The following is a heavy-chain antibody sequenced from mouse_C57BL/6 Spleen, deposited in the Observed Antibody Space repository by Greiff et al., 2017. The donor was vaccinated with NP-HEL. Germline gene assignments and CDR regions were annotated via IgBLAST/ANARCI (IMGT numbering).Heavy chain of an antibody. Sequence: EVKLVESGGGLVQPGGSMKLSCVASGFTFSNYWMNWVRQSPEKGLEWVAQIRLKSDNYATHYAESVKGRFTISRDDSKSSVYLQMNNLRAEDTGIYYCTDGSTSFAYWGQGTLVTVSA. CDR2: IRLKSDNYAT. D-gene: IGHD5-1*01. V-gene: IGHV6-3*01. CDR1: GFTFSNYW. J-gene: IGHJ3*01. CDR3: TDGSTSFAY.